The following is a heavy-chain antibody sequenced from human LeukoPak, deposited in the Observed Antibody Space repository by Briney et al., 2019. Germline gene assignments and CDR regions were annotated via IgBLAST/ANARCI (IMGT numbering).Heavy chain of an antibody. CDR3: AKGPIFGRYCSSTSCYLPPATPLDY. CDR2: ISGSGGST. CDR1: GFTFSSYA. Sequence: QPGGSLRLSCAASGFTFSSYAMSWVRQAPGKGLEWVSAISGSGGSTYYADSMKGRFTISRDNSKNTLYLQMNSLRAEDTAVYYCAKGPIFGRYCSSTSCYLPPATPLDYWGQGTLVTVSS. D-gene: IGHD2-2*01. J-gene: IGHJ4*02. V-gene: IGHV3-23*01.